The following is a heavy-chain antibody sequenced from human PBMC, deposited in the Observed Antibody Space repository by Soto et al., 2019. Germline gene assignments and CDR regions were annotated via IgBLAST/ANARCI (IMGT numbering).Heavy chain of an antibody. V-gene: IGHV1-18*01. CDR2: ISAYNGNT. CDR3: ARGRASIYYDSSGYYEGWFDP. Sequence: ASVKVSCKASGYTFTSYGISWVRQAPGQGLEWMGWISAYNGNTNYAQKLQGRVTMTTDTSTSTAYMELRSLRSDDTAVYYCARGRASIYYDSSGYYEGWFDPWGQGTLVTVSS. J-gene: IGHJ5*02. D-gene: IGHD3-22*01. CDR1: GYTFTSYG.